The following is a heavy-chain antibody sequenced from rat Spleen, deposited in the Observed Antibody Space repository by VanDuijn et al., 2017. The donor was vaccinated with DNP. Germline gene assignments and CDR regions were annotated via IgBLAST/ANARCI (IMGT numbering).Heavy chain of an antibody. V-gene: IGHV5S13*01. CDR2: ISTAGGTD. Sequence: EVQLVESGGGLVQPGRSLKLSCAASGFIFSHYDMAWVRQTPTKGLEWVASISTAGGTDYYRDSVKGRFTIARDNAKNTQDLQMDSLRSEDTATYYCATHGYYNSDWFAYWGQGTLVTVSS. CDR3: ATHGYYNSDWFAY. CDR1: GFIFSHYD. J-gene: IGHJ3*01. D-gene: IGHD1-8*01.